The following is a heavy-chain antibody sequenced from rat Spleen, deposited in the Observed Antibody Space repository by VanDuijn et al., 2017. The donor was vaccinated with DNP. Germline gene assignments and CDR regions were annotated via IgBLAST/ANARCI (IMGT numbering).Heavy chain of an antibody. CDR1: AYSITTHY. V-gene: IGHV3-1*01. J-gene: IGHJ2*01. CDR2: ISYSGST. D-gene: IGHD1-11*01. Sequence: EVQLQESGPGLVKPAQSLSLTCSVTAYSITTHYWGWIRKFPGNKMEWVGHISYSGSTSYNPSLKSRISITRDTSKNQFFLHLNSVTTEDTATYYCAKDGERRADYWGQGVMVTVSS. CDR3: AKDGERRADY.